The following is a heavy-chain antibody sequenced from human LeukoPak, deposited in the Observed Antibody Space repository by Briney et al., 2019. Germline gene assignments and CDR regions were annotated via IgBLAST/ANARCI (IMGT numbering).Heavy chain of an antibody. CDR1: GGSFSGYY. Sequence: PSETLSLTCSVYGGSFSGYYWSWIRQPPGKGLEWIGEINHSGSTNYNPSLKSRVTISVDTSKNQFSLKLSSVTAADTAVYYCARGPPPRITMVRGISWFDPWGQGTLVTVSS. CDR3: ARGPPPRITMVRGISWFDP. J-gene: IGHJ5*02. D-gene: IGHD3-10*01. V-gene: IGHV4-34*01. CDR2: INHSGST.